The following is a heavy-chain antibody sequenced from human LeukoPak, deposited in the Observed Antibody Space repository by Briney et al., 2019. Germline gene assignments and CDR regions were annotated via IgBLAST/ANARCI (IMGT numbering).Heavy chain of an antibody. V-gene: IGHV5-51*01. Sequence: GESLKISCKGSGYSFTSYWIGWVRQMPGKGLEWMGIIYPGDSDTRYSPSFQGQVTISADKSISTAYLQWSSLKASDTAMHYCARARWDIVVVPAAAGYYYMDVWGKGTTVTVSS. CDR3: ARARWDIVVVPAAAGYYYMDV. CDR1: GYSFTSYW. D-gene: IGHD2-2*01. CDR2: IYPGDSDT. J-gene: IGHJ6*03.